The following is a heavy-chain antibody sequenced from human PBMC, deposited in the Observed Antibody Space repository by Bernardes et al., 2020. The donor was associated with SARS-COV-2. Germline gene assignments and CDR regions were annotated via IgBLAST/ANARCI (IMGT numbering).Heavy chain of an antibody. V-gene: IGHV1-18*04. CDR1: GYTFTSYG. CDR3: ARDCSDVSCYRRYYFDY. Sequence: ASVKVSCKASGYTFTSYGISWVRQAPGQGLEWMGWISAYNGNTNYAQKLQGRVTMTTDKSTSTAYMELRSLRSDDTAVYYCARDCSDVSCYRRYYFDYWGQGSLVTVST. D-gene: IGHD2-15*01. CDR2: ISAYNGNT. J-gene: IGHJ4*02.